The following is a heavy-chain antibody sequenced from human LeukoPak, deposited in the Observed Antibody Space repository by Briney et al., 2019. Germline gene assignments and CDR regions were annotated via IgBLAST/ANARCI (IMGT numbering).Heavy chain of an antibody. J-gene: IGHJ4*02. V-gene: IGHV3-7*01. CDR1: GFTFSSYW. D-gene: IGHD7-27*01. CDR2: IKQDGSEK. Sequence: GGSLRLSCAVSGFTFSSYWMSWVRQAPGKGLEWVANIKQDGSEKDYVDSVKGRFTISRDNAKNSLYLQMNSLRAEDTAVYYCASSNWGAWYWGQGTLVTVSS. CDR3: ASSNWGAWY.